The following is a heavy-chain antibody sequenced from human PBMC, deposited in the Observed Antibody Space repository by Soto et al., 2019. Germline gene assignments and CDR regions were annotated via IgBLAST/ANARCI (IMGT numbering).Heavy chain of an antibody. CDR3: ARAYAGNWFDP. Sequence: QVLLVESGGGVVQPWRSLRLSCTASGFTFRNYGMHWVRQAPGKGLEWVAVMSYDESQKYYVDSVKGRFTISRDNSKNTLYLQMNSLRDEDTAVYYCARAYAGNWFDPWGQGTLVTVSS. CDR1: GFTFRNYG. D-gene: IGHD3-16*01. J-gene: IGHJ5*02. CDR2: MSYDESQK. V-gene: IGHV3-30*03.